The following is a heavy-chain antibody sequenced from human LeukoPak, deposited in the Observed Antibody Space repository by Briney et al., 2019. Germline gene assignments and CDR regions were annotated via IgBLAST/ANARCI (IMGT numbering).Heavy chain of an antibody. CDR2: MNPNSGNT. Sequence: ASVKVSCKASGYTFTSYDINWVRQATGQGLEWMGWMNPNSGNTGYAQKFQGRVTMTRNTSISTAYMELSSLRSEDTAVYYCARGPYRVVVVVAAYFDYWGQGTLVTVSS. CDR1: GYTFTSYD. J-gene: IGHJ4*02. V-gene: IGHV1-8*01. CDR3: ARGPYRVVVVVAAYFDY. D-gene: IGHD2-15*01.